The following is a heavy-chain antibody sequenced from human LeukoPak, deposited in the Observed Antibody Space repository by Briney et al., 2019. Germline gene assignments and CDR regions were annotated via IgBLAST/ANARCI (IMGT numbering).Heavy chain of an antibody. CDR1: GFTFSSYA. CDR2: ISGSGGST. CDR3: AKAGGAPELPYYFDY. Sequence: GGSLRLSCAASGFTFSSYAMSWVRQAPGKGLEWVSAISGSGGSTYYADSVKGRFTISRDNSKNTLYLQMNSLRAEDTAVYYCAKAGGAPELPYYFDYWGQGTLVTVSS. D-gene: IGHD3-16*01. J-gene: IGHJ4*02. V-gene: IGHV3-23*01.